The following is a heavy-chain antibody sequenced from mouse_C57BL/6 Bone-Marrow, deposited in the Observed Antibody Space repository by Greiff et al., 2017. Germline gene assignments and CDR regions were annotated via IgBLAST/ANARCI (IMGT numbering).Heavy chain of an antibody. CDR3: VRGSYSSRGDWYFDV. J-gene: IGHJ1*03. D-gene: IGHD1-1*01. Sequence: EVQLVESGGGLVQPKGSLKLSCAASGFTFNTYAMHWVRQAPGKGLEWVARIRSKSSNYATYYADSVKDRFTISRDDSQGMLFLQMDNLKTEDTAMYYCVRGSYSSRGDWYFDVWGTGTTGTVSS. CDR2: IRSKSSNYAT. CDR1: GFTFNTYA. V-gene: IGHV10-3*01.